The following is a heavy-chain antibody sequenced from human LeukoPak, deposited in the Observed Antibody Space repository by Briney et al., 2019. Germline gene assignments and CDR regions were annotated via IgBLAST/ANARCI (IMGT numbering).Heavy chain of an antibody. V-gene: IGHV1-8*02. CDR3: ARANKRSVLLWFGELLYYFDY. CDR2: MNPNSGNT. Sequence: ASVKVSCKASGYTFTSYGINWVRQATGQGLEWMGWMNPNSGNTGYAQKFQGRVTMTRNTSISTAYMELSSLRSEDTAVYYCARANKRSVLLWFGELLYYFDYWGQGTLVTVSS. D-gene: IGHD3-10*01. J-gene: IGHJ4*02. CDR1: GYTFTSYG.